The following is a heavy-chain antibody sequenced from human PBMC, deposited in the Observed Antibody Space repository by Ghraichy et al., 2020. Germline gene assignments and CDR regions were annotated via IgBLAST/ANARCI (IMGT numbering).Heavy chain of an antibody. Sequence: GGSLRLSCAASGFSFGSSSMSWVRQAPGKGLEWVPTISTSGGGTHYAESVEGRFIVSRDNSKDSLFLHMYSLRPEDTAVYYCAREFDFDLWGQGTLVTVSS. V-gene: IGHV3-23*01. CDR3: AREFDFDL. CDR2: ISTSGGGT. J-gene: IGHJ4*02. CDR1: GFSFGSSS. D-gene: IGHD3-10*01.